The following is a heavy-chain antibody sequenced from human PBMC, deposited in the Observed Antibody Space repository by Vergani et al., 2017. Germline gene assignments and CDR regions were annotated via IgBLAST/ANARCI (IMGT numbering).Heavy chain of an antibody. CDR3: ASGKYYSDSTSHFRGRYFDV. J-gene: IGHJ2*01. D-gene: IGHD3-16*01. CDR2: IYNSGNG. Sequence: QVQLQQWGAGLLKPSETLSLTCAVYGGSFSGYYWGWIRQPPGKGLEWIGSIYNSGNGDSSSSLKSRVTISADTSKNQFPLRLTSVTAADTAVYYCASGKYYSDSTSHFRGRYFDVWGRGTLVTVPS. CDR1: GGSFSGYY. V-gene: IGHV4-34*01.